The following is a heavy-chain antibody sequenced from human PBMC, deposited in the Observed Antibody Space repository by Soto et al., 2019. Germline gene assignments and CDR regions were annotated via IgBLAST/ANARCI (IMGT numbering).Heavy chain of an antibody. CDR2: ISAYNGNT. CDR3: ARDNVGYCTNGVCSDY. Sequence: ASVKVSCKASGYTFTSYGISWVRQAPGQGLEWMGWISAYNGNTNYAQKLQGRVTMTTDTSTSTAYMELRSLRSDDTAVYYCARDNVGYCTNGVCSDYWGQGTQVTVSS. J-gene: IGHJ4*02. CDR1: GYTFTSYG. V-gene: IGHV1-18*01. D-gene: IGHD2-8*01.